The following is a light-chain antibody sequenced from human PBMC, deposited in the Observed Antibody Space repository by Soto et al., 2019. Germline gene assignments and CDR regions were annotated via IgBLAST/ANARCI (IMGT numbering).Light chain of an antibody. Sequence: QSVLPQPPSASGTPGHRVTITFSCNTSNIGCNTVNWYQQCPGTAPKLLMFKNNQRPSGVPDRFYGSKSGTSASLAISGIQSEDEADYYCAAWDDSLNGYVFGIGTKLTVL. CDR2: KNN. V-gene: IGLV1-44*01. CDR3: AAWDDSLNGYV. CDR1: TSNIGCNT. J-gene: IGLJ1*01.